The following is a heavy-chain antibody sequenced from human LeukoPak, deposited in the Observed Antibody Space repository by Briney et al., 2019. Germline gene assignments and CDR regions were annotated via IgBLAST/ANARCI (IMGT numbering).Heavy chain of an antibody. D-gene: IGHD5-18*01. CDR2: IYYSGST. CDR3: ARGGGYSYAKKYWFDP. Sequence: PSETLSLTSTVSGGSISSYYWSWIRQPPGKGLEWIGYIYYSGSTNYNPSLKSRVTISVDTSKNQFSLKLSSVTAADTAVYYCARGGGYSYAKKYWFDPWGQGTLVTISS. J-gene: IGHJ5*02. CDR1: GGSISSYY. V-gene: IGHV4-59*01.